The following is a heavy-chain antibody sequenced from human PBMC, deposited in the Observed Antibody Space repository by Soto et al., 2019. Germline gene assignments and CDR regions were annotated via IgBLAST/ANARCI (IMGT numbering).Heavy chain of an antibody. D-gene: IGHD2-15*01. V-gene: IGHV4-34*01. J-gene: IGHJ3*02. CDR2: TYHSGST. CDR1: GGSFSGYY. CDR3: ARRFVVVVAAMRQGAFDI. Sequence: PSQTLSLTCAVYGGSFSGYYWSWIRQPPGKGLEWIGETYHSGSTYYNPSLKSRVTISVDTSKNQFSLKLSSVTAADTAVYYCARRFVVVVAAMRQGAFDIWGQGTMVTVSS.